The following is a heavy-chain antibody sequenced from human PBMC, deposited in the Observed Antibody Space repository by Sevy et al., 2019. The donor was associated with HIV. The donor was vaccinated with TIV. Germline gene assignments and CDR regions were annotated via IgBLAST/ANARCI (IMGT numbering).Heavy chain of an antibody. CDR2: IYPGYSDT. Sequence: GESLKISCKGSGYSFTSYWIGWVRQMPGKGLEWMGIIYPGYSDTRYSPSFQGQVTISADKSISTAYLQWSSLKASDTAMYYCARRGQYCSSTSCRLYNWFDPWGQGTLVTVSS. CDR1: GYSFTSYW. V-gene: IGHV5-51*01. J-gene: IGHJ5*02. CDR3: ARRGQYCSSTSCRLYNWFDP. D-gene: IGHD2-2*01.